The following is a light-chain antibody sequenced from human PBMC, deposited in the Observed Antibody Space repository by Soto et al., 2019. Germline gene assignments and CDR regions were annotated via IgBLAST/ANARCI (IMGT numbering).Light chain of an antibody. CDR3: QQYNSLSSVS. CDR2: MAS. Sequence: DIQLTQSPSTLSASVGDRVTITCRASQSITNWLAWYPQKPGKAPKVLIHMASSLKSGVPSRFSGSGSGTEFTLTITSLQPDDSATYYCQQYNSLSSVSFGGGTKVEI. V-gene: IGKV1-5*03. CDR1: QSITNW. J-gene: IGKJ4*01.